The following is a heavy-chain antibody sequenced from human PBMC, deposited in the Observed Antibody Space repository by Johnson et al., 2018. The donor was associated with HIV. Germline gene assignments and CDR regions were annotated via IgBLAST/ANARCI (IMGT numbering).Heavy chain of an antibody. CDR2: IQFDGSHK. D-gene: IGHD6-13*01. V-gene: IGHV3-30*02. J-gene: IGHJ3*02. CDR3: ASLSSSLFGAFDI. CDR1: GFTFSSYG. Sequence: QVQLVESGGGVVQPGRSLRLSCAASGFTFSSYGIHWVRQAPGKGLEWVTFIQFDGSHKYYADSVKGRFTTSRDNSKNTLYLKMNILRSEDTALYYCASLSSSLFGAFDIWGQGTMVTVSS.